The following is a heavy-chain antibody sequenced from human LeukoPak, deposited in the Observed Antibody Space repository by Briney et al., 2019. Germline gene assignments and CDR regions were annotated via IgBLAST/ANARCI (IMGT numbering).Heavy chain of an antibody. J-gene: IGHJ6*03. CDR2: INPNSGGT. CDR3: ARMGEEAALIRDYYYYMDV. D-gene: IGHD3-16*01. Sequence: ASVKVSCKASGYTFTGYYMHWVRQAPGQGLEWMGWINPNSGGTNYAQKFQGRVTMTRDTSISTADMELSRLRSDDTAVYYCARMGEEAALIRDYYYYMDVWGKGTAVTVSS. V-gene: IGHV1-2*02. CDR1: GYTFTGYY.